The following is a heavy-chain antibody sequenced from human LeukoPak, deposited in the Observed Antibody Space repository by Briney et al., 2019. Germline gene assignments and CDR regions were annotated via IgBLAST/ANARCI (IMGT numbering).Heavy chain of an antibody. CDR2: IYYSGSA. J-gene: IGHJ4*02. Sequence: SQTLSLTCAVSGGSISSADFYWSWIRQHPGKGLEWIGFIYYSGSAYYNPSLKSRVSISIDTSKNQFSLTLNSVTAADTAVCYCARGSDFFDYWGQGTLVTVSS. CDR1: GGSISSADFY. CDR3: ARGSDFFDY. V-gene: IGHV4-31*11.